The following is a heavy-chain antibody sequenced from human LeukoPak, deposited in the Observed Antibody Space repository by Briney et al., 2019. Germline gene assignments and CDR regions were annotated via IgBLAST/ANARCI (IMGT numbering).Heavy chain of an antibody. CDR3: ASSMFWSGYLDY. D-gene: IGHD3-3*01. CDR1: GGSISSYY. Sequence: SETLSLTCTVSGGSISSYYWSWIRQPAGKGLEWIGRIYTSGSTNYNPSLKSRVTMSVDTSKNQFSLKLSSVTAADTAVYYCASSMFWSGYLDYWGQGTLVTVSS. V-gene: IGHV4-4*07. CDR2: IYTSGST. J-gene: IGHJ4*02.